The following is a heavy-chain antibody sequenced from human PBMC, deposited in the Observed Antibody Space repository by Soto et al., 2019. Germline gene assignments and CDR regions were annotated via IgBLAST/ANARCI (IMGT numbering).Heavy chain of an antibody. D-gene: IGHD3-10*01. CDR2: ISSSSSTI. Sequence: HPGGSLRLSCAASGFTFSSYSMNWVRQAPGKGLEWVSYISSSSSTIYYADSVKGRFTISRDNAKNSLYLQMNSLRAEDTAVYYCARETDYYGSGSYYGRDDAFDIWGQGTMVTVSS. CDR3: ARETDYYGSGSYYGRDDAFDI. CDR1: GFTFSSYS. V-gene: IGHV3-48*01. J-gene: IGHJ3*02.